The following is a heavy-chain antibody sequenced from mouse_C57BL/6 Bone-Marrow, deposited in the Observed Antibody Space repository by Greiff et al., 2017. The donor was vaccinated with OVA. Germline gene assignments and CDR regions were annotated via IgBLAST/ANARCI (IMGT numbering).Heavy chain of an antibody. Sequence: EVKLMESGGGLVKPGGSLKLSCAASGFTFSSYAMSWVRQTPEKRLEWVATISDGGSYTYYPDNVKGRFTISIDNAKNNLYLQMSHLKSEDTAMYYCARGIYYDYFDYWGQGTTLTVSS. J-gene: IGHJ2*01. V-gene: IGHV5-4*03. CDR1: GFTFSSYA. D-gene: IGHD2-4*01. CDR3: ARGIYYDYFDY. CDR2: ISDGGSYT.